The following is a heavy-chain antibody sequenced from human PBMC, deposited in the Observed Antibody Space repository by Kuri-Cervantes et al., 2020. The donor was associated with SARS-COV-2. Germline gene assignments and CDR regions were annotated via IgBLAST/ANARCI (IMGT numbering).Heavy chain of an antibody. V-gene: IGHV1-46*01. CDR2: INPSGGST. CDR1: GYTFTSYY. D-gene: IGHD2-8*02. J-gene: IGHJ6*03. Sequence: ASVKVSCKASGYTFTSYYMHWVRQAPGQGLEWMGIINPSGGSTSYAQKFQGRVTMTRDTSTSTVYMELSSLRSEDTAVYYCARGYKSESRDDVLLKIYGFSPPQNYYMDVWGNGTTVTVSS. CDR3: ARGYKSESRDDVLLKIYGFSPPQNYYMDV.